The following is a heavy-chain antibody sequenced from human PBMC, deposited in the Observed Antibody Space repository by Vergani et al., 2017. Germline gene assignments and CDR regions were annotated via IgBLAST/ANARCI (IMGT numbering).Heavy chain of an antibody. CDR2: IYSGGST. Sequence: EVQLVESGGGLIQPGGSLRLSCAASGFTVSSNYMSWVRQAPGKGLEWVSVIYSGGSTYYADSVKGRFTISRDNSKNTLYLQMNSLRAEDTAVYYCARVRADSSGYSDAFDIWGQGTMVTVSS. CDR3: ARVRADSSGYSDAFDI. CDR1: GFTVSSNY. D-gene: IGHD3-22*01. J-gene: IGHJ3*02. V-gene: IGHV3-53*01.